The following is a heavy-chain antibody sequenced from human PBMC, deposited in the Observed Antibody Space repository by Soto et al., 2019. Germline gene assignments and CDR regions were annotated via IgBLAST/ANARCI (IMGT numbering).Heavy chain of an antibody. CDR3: ARDLRVRCLEWHPTRYYYYGMDV. J-gene: IGHJ6*02. D-gene: IGHD3-3*01. V-gene: IGHV1-69*06. Sequence: SVKVSCKASGGTFSSYAISWVRQAPGQGLEWMGGIIPIFGTANYAQKFQGRVTITADKSMSTAYMELSSLRSEDTAVYYCARDLRVRCLEWHPTRYYYYGMDVWGQGTTVTVSS. CDR2: IIPIFGTA. CDR1: GGTFSSYA.